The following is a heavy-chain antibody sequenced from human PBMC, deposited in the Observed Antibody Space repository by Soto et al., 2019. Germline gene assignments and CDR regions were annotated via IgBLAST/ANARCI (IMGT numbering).Heavy chain of an antibody. Sequence: QLQLQESGPGLVKPSETLSLTCTVSGGSISSSNSYWGWIRQPPGKGLEWIGSIYYSGSTYYNPSLKSRVTISVDTPNNQLSLKLSSMTATDTAVYYCAKTGFWSGHRVADYWGQGTLVTVSS. CDR3: AKTGFWSGHRVADY. D-gene: IGHD3-3*01. CDR2: IYYSGST. CDR1: GGSISSSNSY. V-gene: IGHV4-39*01. J-gene: IGHJ4*02.